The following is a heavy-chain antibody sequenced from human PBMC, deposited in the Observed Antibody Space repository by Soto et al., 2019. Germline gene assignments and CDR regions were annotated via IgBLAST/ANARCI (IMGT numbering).Heavy chain of an antibody. CDR2: ISYDGSNK. CDR3: ARAPPRGIAAPGTWGSGMDV. CDR1: GFSFSIYC. J-gene: IGHJ6*01. D-gene: IGHD6-13*01. V-gene: IGHV3-30-3*01. Sequence: PWGSLLLSCTSSGFSFSIYCLPRVRQTPGKGLDLVAVISYDGSNKYYAASGNGRFTVSRDSPKNALFLQMNSLKPEDTAVYYCARAPPRGIAAPGTWGSGMDVWGQGTTVTVSS.